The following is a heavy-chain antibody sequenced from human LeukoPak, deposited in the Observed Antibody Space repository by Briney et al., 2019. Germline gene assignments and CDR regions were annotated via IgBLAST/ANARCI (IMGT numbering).Heavy chain of an antibody. J-gene: IGHJ6*02. CDR1: GYTFTGYY. V-gene: IGHV1-2*02. D-gene: IGHD2-2*01. CDR3: ARDRSGYIVVVPAAIRGANYYGMDV. CDR2: INPNSGGT. Sequence: ASVKVSCKASGYTFTGYYMHWVRQAPEQGLEWMGWINPNSGGTNYAQKFQGRVTMTRDTSISAAYMELSRLRSDDTAVYYCARDRSGYIVVVPAAIRGANYYGMDVWGQGTTVTVSS.